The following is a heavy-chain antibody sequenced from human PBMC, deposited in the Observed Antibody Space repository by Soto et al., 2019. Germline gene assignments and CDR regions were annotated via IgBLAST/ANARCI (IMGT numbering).Heavy chain of an antibody. V-gene: IGHV4-59*01. CDR2: IYYSGST. CDR1: GGSISSYY. D-gene: IGHD3-22*01. CDR3: ARSSGSAYDYYYGMDV. Sequence: SETLSLTCTVSGGSISSYYWSWIRQPPGEGLEWIGYIYYSGSTNYNPSLKSRVTISVDTSKNQFSLKLSSVTAADTAVYYCARSSGSAYDYYYGMDVWGQGTTVTVSS. J-gene: IGHJ6*02.